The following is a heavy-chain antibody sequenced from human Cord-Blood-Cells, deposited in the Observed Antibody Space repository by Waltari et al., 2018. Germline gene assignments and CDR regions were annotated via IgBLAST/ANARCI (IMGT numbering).Heavy chain of an antibody. J-gene: IGHJ4*02. CDR1: GYTFTSYA. D-gene: IGHD6-13*01. V-gene: IGHV1-3*01. CDR3: ARDDSSSWYQYYFDY. Sequence: QVQLVQSGAEVKKPGASVKVSCKASGYTFTSYAMHWVRQAPGQRLEWMGWINAGNGNTKYSQKFQGRVTITRDTSASTAYMELSSLRSEDTAVYYCARDDSSSWYQYYFDYWGQGTLVTVSS. CDR2: INAGNGNT.